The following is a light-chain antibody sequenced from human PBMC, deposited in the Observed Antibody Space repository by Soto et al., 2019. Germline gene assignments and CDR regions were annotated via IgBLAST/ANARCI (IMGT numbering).Light chain of an antibody. Sequence: IVVTRSRGTLSLSAVERATLSCRASQSVRSTSLAWYQHKPGQAPRRLMYGASSRATAIPDKFSGGGSGTDFTLTISRLEPEDFAVYYCQHYGSSPPITFGQGTRLEI. J-gene: IGKJ5*01. CDR2: GAS. CDR1: QSVRSTS. V-gene: IGKV3-20*01. CDR3: QHYGSSPPIT.